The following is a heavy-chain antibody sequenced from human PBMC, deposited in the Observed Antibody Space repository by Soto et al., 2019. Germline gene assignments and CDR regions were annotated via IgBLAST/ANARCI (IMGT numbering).Heavy chain of an antibody. J-gene: IGHJ4*02. CDR3: ARVPPEYSSGIPVSYDY. CDR2: MNPNSGNT. D-gene: IGHD6-19*01. CDR1: GYTFTSYD. V-gene: IGHV1-8*01. Sequence: ASVKVSCKASGYTFTSYDINWVRQATGQGLEWMGWMNPNSGNTGYAQKFQGRVTMTRNTSISKAYMELSSMRSEDTAVYYCARVPPEYSSGIPVSYDYWGQGTLVTVSS.